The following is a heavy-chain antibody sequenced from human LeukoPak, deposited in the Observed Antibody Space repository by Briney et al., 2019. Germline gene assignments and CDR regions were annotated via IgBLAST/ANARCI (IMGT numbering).Heavy chain of an antibody. J-gene: IGHJ4*02. Sequence: ASVKVSCKVSGYTLTELSMHWVRHAPGKGLEWMGGFDPEDGETIYAQKFQGRVTMTEDTSTDTAYMELSNLRSEDTAVYYCATGYDYVWGSYRYTGFDYWGQGTLVTVSS. V-gene: IGHV1-24*01. CDR3: ATGYDYVWGSYRYTGFDY. CDR2: FDPEDGET. CDR1: GYTLTELS. D-gene: IGHD3-16*02.